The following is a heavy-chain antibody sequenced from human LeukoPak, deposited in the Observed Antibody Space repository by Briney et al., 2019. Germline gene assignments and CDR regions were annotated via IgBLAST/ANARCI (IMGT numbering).Heavy chain of an antibody. Sequence: GGSLRLSCTASGVTVSSNYMSWVRQAPGKGLEWVSVIYSGGSTYYADSVKGRFTISRDNSKNTLYLQMNSLRAEDTAVYYCARQGMDTSLYYWGQGTLVTVSS. CDR2: IYSGGST. CDR1: GVTVSSNY. D-gene: IGHD5-24*01. CDR3: ARQGMDTSLYY. V-gene: IGHV3-66*04. J-gene: IGHJ4*02.